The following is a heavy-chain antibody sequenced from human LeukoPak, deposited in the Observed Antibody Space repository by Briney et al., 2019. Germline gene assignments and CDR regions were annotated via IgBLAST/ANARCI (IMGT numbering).Heavy chain of an antibody. D-gene: IGHD5-24*01. CDR1: GGSISSYY. Sequence: SETLSLTXTVSGGSISSYYWSWIRQPPGKGLEWMGYVYYSGSTNYNPSLKSRVTISVDTSKNQFSLKLSSVTAADTAVYYCARDRDGYNFFDYWGQGTLVTVSS. J-gene: IGHJ4*02. CDR3: ARDRDGYNFFDY. CDR2: VYYSGST. V-gene: IGHV4-59*01.